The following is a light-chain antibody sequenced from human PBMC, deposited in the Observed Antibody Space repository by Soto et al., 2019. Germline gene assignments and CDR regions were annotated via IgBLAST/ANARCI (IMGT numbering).Light chain of an antibody. J-gene: IGKJ5*01. V-gene: IGKV1-39*01. Sequence: DIQMTQSPSSLSASVGDRVTITCRASQGISSYLSWYQQKPGKAPKFLIYAVSSLQRGVPSRFSGSGSGTDFTLTISSLQPEDFATYYCQLSYSTPIAFGQGTRLEIK. CDR3: QLSYSTPIA. CDR2: AVS. CDR1: QGISSY.